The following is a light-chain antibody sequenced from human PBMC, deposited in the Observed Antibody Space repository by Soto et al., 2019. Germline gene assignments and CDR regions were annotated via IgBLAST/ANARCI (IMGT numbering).Light chain of an antibody. CDR1: QNGRTF. CDR3: LQRSNCPLS. CDR2: DAS. Sequence: DIVLTQSPDILSLSPGERATLCCRASQNGRTFLAWYQQKPGQAPRLLFSDASYRATGIPPMLSGSGSGTDCTLTSNSLESEDFAVYYCLQRSNCPLSFGGGTKVEI. J-gene: IGKJ4*01. V-gene: IGKV3-11*01.